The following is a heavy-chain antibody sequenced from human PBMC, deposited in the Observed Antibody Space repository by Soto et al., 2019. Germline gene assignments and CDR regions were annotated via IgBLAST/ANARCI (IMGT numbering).Heavy chain of an antibody. D-gene: IGHD3-9*01. V-gene: IGHV3-23*01. Sequence: GGSLRLSCAASGFTFSSYAMSWVRQAPGKGLEWVSAISGSGGSTYYADSVKGRFTISRDNSKNTQYLQMNSLRAEDTAVYYCAKDLRVRYFDWAPKAFDIWGQGTMVTVSS. J-gene: IGHJ3*02. CDR1: GFTFSSYA. CDR3: AKDLRVRYFDWAPKAFDI. CDR2: ISGSGGST.